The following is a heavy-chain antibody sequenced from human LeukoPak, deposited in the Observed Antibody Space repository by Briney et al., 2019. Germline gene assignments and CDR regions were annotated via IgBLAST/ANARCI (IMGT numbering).Heavy chain of an antibody. CDR3: ARDGVTIFAAPIRGDY. CDR1: GYTFTSYY. Sequence: ASVKGSCKASGYTFTSYYMHWVRQAPGQGLEWMGIINPSGGSTSYAQKFQGRVTMTRDMSTSTVYMELSSLRSEDTAVYYCARDGVTIFAAPIRGDYWGQGTLVTVSS. D-gene: IGHD3-3*01. J-gene: IGHJ4*02. V-gene: IGHV1-46*01. CDR2: INPSGGST.